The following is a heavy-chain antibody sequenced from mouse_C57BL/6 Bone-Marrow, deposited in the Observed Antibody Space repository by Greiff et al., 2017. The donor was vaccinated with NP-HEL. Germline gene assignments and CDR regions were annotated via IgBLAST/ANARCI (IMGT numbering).Heavy chain of an antibody. CDR1: GYTFTSYG. V-gene: IGHV1-81*01. CDR2: IYPRSGNT. Sequence: QVQLKESGAELARPGASVKLSCKASGYTFTSYGISWVKQRTGQGLEWIGEIYPRSGNTYYNEKFKGKATLTADKSSSTAYMELRSLTSEDSAVYFCARLLRLYYFDYWGQGTTLTVSS. CDR3: ARLLRLYYFDY. D-gene: IGHD1-1*01. J-gene: IGHJ2*01.